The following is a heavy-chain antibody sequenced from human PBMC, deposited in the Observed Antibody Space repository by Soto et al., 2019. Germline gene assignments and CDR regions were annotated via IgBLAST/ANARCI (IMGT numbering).Heavy chain of an antibody. V-gene: IGHV3-7*01. CDR1: GFTFSNAW. CDR2: IKQDGSEK. Sequence: GGSLRLSCAASGFTFSNAWMNWVRQAPGRGLEWVANIKQDGSEKYYVDSVKGRFTISRDNAKNSLYLQMNSLRAEDTAVYYCARDLPSASGASAFDIWGKGTMVTVPS. D-gene: IGHD2-2*01. J-gene: IGHJ3*02. CDR3: ARDLPSASGASAFDI.